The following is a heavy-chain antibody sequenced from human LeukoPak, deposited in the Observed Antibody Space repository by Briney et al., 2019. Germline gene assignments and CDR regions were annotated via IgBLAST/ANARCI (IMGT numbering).Heavy chain of an antibody. CDR1: GYTFTYYY. CDR2: INPNSGGT. D-gene: IGHD6-13*01. V-gene: IGHV1-2*02. J-gene: IGHJ5*02. CDR3: ARRVGQQQGFDP. Sequence: ASVKVSFKSSGYTFTYYYIHWVRQAPGQGFEWMGWINPNSGGTNYAQKFQGRVSMTGNTSNSTVYMDLNRLTSDDTALYYCARRVGQQQGFDPWGQGTLVTVSS.